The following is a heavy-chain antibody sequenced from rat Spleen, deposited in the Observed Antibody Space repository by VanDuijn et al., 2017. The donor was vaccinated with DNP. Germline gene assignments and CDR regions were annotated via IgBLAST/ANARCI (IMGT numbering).Heavy chain of an antibody. Sequence: EVKLVESGGGLVQPGRSLKLSCAASGFKLNDYWMGWVRQAPGKELEWIGEINKDSSTINYTPSLKDKFTISRDNAQNTLYLQMSKLGSEDTAIYYCARGPSEYGYKYYWYFDFWGPGTKVTVSS. V-gene: IGHV4-2*01. D-gene: IGHD1-4*01. CDR2: INKDSSTI. J-gene: IGHJ1*01. CDR1: GFKLNDYW. CDR3: ARGPSEYGYKYYWYFDF.